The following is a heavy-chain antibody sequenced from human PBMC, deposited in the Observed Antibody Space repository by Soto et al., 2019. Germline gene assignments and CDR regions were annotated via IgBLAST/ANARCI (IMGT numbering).Heavy chain of an antibody. J-gene: IGHJ4*01. D-gene: IGHD2-15*01. CDR1: GSFISNGGYH. Sequence: LSLTCTVSGSFISNGGYHWNWVRQHPGKGLEWIGFINYDGSTYYNPSLKSRLTMTVDTSKNQFSLKLTSVTAADTAVYFCATLQAGAGGRGCWGPGTLVTVSS. V-gene: IGHV4-31*03. CDR2: INYDGST. CDR3: ATLQAGAGGRGC.